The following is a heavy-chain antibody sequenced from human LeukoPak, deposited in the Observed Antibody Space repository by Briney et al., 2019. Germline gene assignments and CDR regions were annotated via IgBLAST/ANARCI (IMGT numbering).Heavy chain of an antibody. CDR1: GFSFSNHD. V-gene: IGHV3-23*01. CDR2: ISGSGGDT. CDR3: ARGVDVWGSYRQYYFDY. D-gene: IGHD3-16*02. Sequence: PGGSLRLSCAASGFSFSNHDMSWVRQAPGKGLEWVSAISGSGGDTTYAESVKGRVTISRDNSQNTLYLQMNGLRAEDTAVYYCARGVDVWGSYRQYYFDYWGQGTLVTVSS. J-gene: IGHJ4*02.